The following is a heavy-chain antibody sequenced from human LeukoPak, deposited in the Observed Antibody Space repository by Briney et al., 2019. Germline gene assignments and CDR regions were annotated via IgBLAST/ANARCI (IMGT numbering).Heavy chain of an antibody. D-gene: IGHD3-10*01. CDR1: GFTFGDYS. V-gene: IGHV3-49*04. J-gene: IGHJ4*02. CDR3: TRGNSGSYYNQGFDY. CDR2: IRSKTYGGTT. Sequence: GGSLRLSCTASGFTFGDYSMTWVRQAPGKGLQWVGFIRSKTYGGTTEYAASVKGRFTISRDDSKSIAYLQMNSLKTEDTAVYYCTRGNSGSYYNQGFDYWGQGTPVTVSS.